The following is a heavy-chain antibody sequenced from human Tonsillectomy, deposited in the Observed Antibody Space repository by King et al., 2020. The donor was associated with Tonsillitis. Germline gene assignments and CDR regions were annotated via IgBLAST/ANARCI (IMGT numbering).Heavy chain of an antibody. CDR2: IKQDGSEK. Sequence: VQLVESGGGLVQPGGSLRLSCAASGFTFSDYWRNWVRQTPEKGLDWVANIKQDGSEKYYVDSVKGRFTISRDNAKRSLYLEMDSLRGEDTAVYYCVRGGWPRGNCFAPWGQGTLVTVSS. V-gene: IGHV3-7*01. D-gene: IGHD3-10*01. J-gene: IGHJ5*02. CDR3: VRGGWPRGNCFAP. CDR1: GFTFSDYW.